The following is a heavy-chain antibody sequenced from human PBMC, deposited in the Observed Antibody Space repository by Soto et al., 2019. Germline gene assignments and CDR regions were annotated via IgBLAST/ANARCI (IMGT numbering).Heavy chain of an antibody. CDR2: IDHSGST. D-gene: IGHD3-10*01. CDR1: SGSISSSNW. J-gene: IGHJ3*02. Sequence: QVQLQESGPGLVKPSGTLSLTCAVSSGSISSSNWWRWVRQPPGKGLEWIVEIDHSGSTNYNPSLKSRVTISVDKSKNQFSLKLSSVTAADTAVYYCARGGFTMVRGVIPTDAFDIWGQGTMVTVSS. V-gene: IGHV4-4*02. CDR3: ARGGFTMVRGVIPTDAFDI.